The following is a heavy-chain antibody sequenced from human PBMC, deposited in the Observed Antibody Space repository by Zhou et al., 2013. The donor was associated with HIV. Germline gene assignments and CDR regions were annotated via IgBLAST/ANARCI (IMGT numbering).Heavy chain of an antibody. CDR1: GYTFTDYY. CDR3: ARGGSSWPQYSYYYGIGR. D-gene: IGHD6-13*01. CDR2: INPKNGDT. Sequence: QVQLVQSGAEVKKPGASVKVSCKASGYTFTDYYIHWVRQAPGQGLEWMGWINPKNGDTNYAQKFQGGVTMTRDTSISTAYMELSRLRSDDTAVHYCARGGSSWPQYSYYYGIGRLGPRDHGHRLL. J-gene: IGHJ6*02. V-gene: IGHV1-2*02.